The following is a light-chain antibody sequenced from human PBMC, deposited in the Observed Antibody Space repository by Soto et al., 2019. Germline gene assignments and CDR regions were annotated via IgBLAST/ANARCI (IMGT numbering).Light chain of an antibody. Sequence: AITHSPATLSVSPGERAALSCRASHSVSSYVALYQQIPGQTPRLLIYGASTRATGIPVRFSGSGSGTEFTLTIRRLQSEDFAVYYCPQYDDGPYTFGQGTK. V-gene: IGKV3-15*01. CDR1: HSVSSY. CDR3: PQYDDGPYT. J-gene: IGKJ2*01. CDR2: GAS.